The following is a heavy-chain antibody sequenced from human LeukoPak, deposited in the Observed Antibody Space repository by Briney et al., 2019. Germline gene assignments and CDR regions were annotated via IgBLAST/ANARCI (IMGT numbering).Heavy chain of an antibody. J-gene: IGHJ6*02. CDR3: ARYAYCGGDCYPYGMDV. D-gene: IGHD2-21*02. Sequence: SQTLSLTCAVSGGSISSGGYSWSWIRQPPGKGLEWIGYIYHSGSTYYNPSLKSRVTISVDRSKNQFSLKLSSVTAADTAVYYCARYAYCGGDCYPYGMDVWGQGTTVTVSS. V-gene: IGHV4-30-2*01. CDR1: GGSISSGGYS. CDR2: IYHSGST.